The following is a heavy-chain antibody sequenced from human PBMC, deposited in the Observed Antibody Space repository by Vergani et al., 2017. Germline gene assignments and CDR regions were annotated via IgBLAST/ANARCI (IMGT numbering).Heavy chain of an antibody. J-gene: IGHJ6*02. CDR1: GFTFSSYA. CDR2: ISWNSGSI. Sequence: VQLVESGGGVVQPGRSLRLSCAASGFTFSSYAMHWVRQAPGKGLEWVSGISWNSGSIGYADSVKGRFTISRDNAKNSLYLQMNSLRAEDTALYYCAKAGICDYGDFGPYGMDVWGQGTTVTVSS. V-gene: IGHV3-9*01. D-gene: IGHD4-17*01. CDR3: AKAGICDYGDFGPYGMDV.